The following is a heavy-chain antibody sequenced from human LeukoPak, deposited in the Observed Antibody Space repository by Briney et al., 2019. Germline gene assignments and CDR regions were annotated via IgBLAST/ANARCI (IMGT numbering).Heavy chain of an antibody. D-gene: IGHD2-15*01. CDR1: GYTFTGYD. J-gene: IGHJ4*02. V-gene: IGHV1-2*02. CDR3: ARDRCSGGSCFTFDY. CDR2: INPNSGGT. Sequence: ASVKVSCKASGYTFTGYDMHWVRQAPGQGLEWMGWINPNSGGTNYAQKFQGRVTMTRDTSISTAYMELSRLRSDDTAVYYCARDRCSGGSCFTFDYWGQGTLVTVSS.